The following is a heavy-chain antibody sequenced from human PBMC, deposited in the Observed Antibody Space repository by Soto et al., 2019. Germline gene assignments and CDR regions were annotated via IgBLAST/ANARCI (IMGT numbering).Heavy chain of an antibody. Sequence: EVQLVESGGGLVQPGGSLRLSCEAYGFSFSSYGMNWVRQAPGKGLEWVSYISSSSSTIDYADSVKGRFTVSRDNAKNSLYLQMNSLRDEDTAVYYCARDMGYGSGRFCCYFDYWCQGNLVTVSS. CDR3: ARDMGYGSGRFCCYFDY. D-gene: IGHD3-10*01. J-gene: IGHJ4*02. CDR2: ISSSSSTI. CDR1: GFSFSSYG. V-gene: IGHV3-48*02.